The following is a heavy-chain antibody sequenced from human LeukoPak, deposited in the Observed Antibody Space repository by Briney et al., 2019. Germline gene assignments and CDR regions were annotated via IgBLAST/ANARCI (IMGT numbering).Heavy chain of an antibody. CDR3: AKDTTTVTAFY. CDR1: GFTFSSYG. CDR2: ISYDGSNK. Sequence: GGSLRLSCAASGFTFSSYGMHWVRQAPGKGLEWVAVISYDGSNKYYADSVKGRFTISRDNSKNTLYLQMNSLRAEDTAVYYCAKDTTTVTAFYWGQGTLVTVSS. V-gene: IGHV3-30*18. J-gene: IGHJ4*02. D-gene: IGHD4-17*01.